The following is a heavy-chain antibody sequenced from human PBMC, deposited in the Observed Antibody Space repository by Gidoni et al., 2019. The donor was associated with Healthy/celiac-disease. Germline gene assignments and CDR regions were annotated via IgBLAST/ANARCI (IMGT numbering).Heavy chain of an antibody. CDR2: ISSISSYI. V-gene: IGHV3-21*01. CDR1: GFPFSSYS. CDR3: ARENGVGVPGIDY. Sequence: EVQLVESGGGLVKPGGSLRLSCAASGFPFSSYSMNWGRQAPGKGLAWVSSISSISSYIYYADSVKGRFTISRDNAKNSLYLQMNSLRAEDTAVYYCARENGVGVPGIDYWGQGTLVTVSS. D-gene: IGHD1-26*01. J-gene: IGHJ4*02.